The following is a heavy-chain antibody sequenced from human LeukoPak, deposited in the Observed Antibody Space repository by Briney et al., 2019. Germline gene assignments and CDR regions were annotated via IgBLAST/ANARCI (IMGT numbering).Heavy chain of an antibody. D-gene: IGHD2-2*01. CDR3: ARGLGCSSTSCYYYYYYMDV. J-gene: IGHJ6*03. CDR2: INSDGSST. Sequence: GGSLRLSCAASGFTFSSYWMHWVRQAPGRGLVWVSRINSDGSSTSYADSVKGRFTISRDNAKNKLYLQMNSLRAEDTAVYYCARGLGCSSTSCYYYYYYMDVWGKGTTVSVSS. V-gene: IGHV3-74*01. CDR1: GFTFSSYW.